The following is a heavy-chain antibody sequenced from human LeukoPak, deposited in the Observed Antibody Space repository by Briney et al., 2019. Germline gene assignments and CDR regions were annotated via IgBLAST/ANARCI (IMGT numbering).Heavy chain of an antibody. CDR1: GGSFSGYY. CDR3: ARLFSGYDYRRKYYYYYGMDV. V-gene: IGHV4-34*01. Sequence: NASETLSLTCAVYGGSFSGYYWSWIRQPPGKGLEWIGEINHSGSTNYNPSLKSRVTISVDTSKNQFSLKLSSVTAADTAVYYCARLFSGYDYRRKYYYYYGMDVWGQGTTVTVSS. CDR2: INHSGST. D-gene: IGHD5-12*01. J-gene: IGHJ6*02.